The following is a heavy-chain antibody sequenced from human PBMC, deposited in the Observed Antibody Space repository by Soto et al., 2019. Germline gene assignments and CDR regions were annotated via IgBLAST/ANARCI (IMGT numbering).Heavy chain of an antibody. V-gene: IGHV3-21*01. CDR1: GFTFSSYS. J-gene: IGHJ3*02. CDR3: ARDLLLAVDLGAFDI. D-gene: IGHD2-15*01. CDR2: ISSSSSYI. Sequence: GGSLRLSCAASGFTFSSYSMNWVRQAPGKGLEWVSSISSSSSYIYYADSVKGRFTISRDNAKNSLYLQMNSLRAEDTAVYYCARDLLLAVDLGAFDIWGQGTMVTVSS.